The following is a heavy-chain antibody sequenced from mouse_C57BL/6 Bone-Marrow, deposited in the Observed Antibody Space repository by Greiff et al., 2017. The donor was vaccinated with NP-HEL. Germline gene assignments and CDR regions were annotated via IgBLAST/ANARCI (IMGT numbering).Heavy chain of an antibody. V-gene: IGHV1-55*01. CDR2: IYPGSGST. Sequence: VQLQQPGAELVKPGASVKMSCKASGYTFTSYWITWVKQRPGQGLEWIGDIYPGSGSTNYNEKFKSKATLTVDTSSSTAYMPLSSLTSEDSAVYYCARFITTVGGYFDVWGTGTTVTVSS. CDR3: ARFITTVGGYFDV. J-gene: IGHJ1*03. CDR1: GYTFTSYW. D-gene: IGHD1-1*01.